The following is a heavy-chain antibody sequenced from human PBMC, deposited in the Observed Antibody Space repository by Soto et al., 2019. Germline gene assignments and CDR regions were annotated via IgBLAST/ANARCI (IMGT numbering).Heavy chain of an antibody. V-gene: IGHV3-30*18. CDR2: ISYDGSNK. Sequence: GGSLRLSCAASGFTFSSYGMHWVRQAPGKGLEWVAVISYDGSNKYYADSVKGRFTISRDNPKNTLYLQMNSLRAEDTAVYYCAKVHCSSTSCYPTYYYYYGMDVWGQGTTVTVSS. CDR1: GFTFSSYG. D-gene: IGHD2-2*01. CDR3: AKVHCSSTSCYPTYYYYYGMDV. J-gene: IGHJ6*02.